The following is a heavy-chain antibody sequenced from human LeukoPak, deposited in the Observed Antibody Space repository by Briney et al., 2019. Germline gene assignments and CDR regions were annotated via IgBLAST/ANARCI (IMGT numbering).Heavy chain of an antibody. CDR3: SRDATYFYDRSGYYYPYDAFDI. CDR1: GGSITSDSYY. V-gene: IGHV4-31*03. D-gene: IGHD3-22*01. Sequence: PSEILSLTCTVSGGSITSDSYYWRWIRQHPGKGLEWIGYIYYTGATDYSPSLKSRVIISLDTSKNQFSLNLSSVTAADTAVYYCSRDATYFYDRSGYYYPYDAFDIWGQGTMVTVSS. J-gene: IGHJ3*02. CDR2: IYYTGAT.